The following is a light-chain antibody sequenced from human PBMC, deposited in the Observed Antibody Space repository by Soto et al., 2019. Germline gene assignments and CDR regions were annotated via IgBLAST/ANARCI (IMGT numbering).Light chain of an antibody. CDR1: SSDVGGYNF. CDR2: EVT. J-gene: IGLJ1*01. Sequence: QSALTQPPSASGSPGQSVTISCTGTSSDVGGYNFVSWFQQYPGKAPKLIIFEVTKRPSEVPDRFSGSKSGNTASLTVSGLRTEDEADYYCASYAGRDTDVFGTGTKLTVL. CDR3: ASYAGRDTDV. V-gene: IGLV2-8*01.